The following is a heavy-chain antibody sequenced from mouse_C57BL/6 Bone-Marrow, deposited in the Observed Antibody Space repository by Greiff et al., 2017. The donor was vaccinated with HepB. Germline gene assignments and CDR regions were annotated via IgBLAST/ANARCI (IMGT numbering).Heavy chain of an antibody. J-gene: IGHJ2*01. V-gene: IGHV1-55*01. CDR2: LYPGSGST. D-gene: IGHD1-1*01. CDR3: ASRVITTVVATDY. CDR1: GYTFTSYW. Sequence: VQLQQPGAELVKPGASVKMSCKASGYTFTSYWITWVKQRPGQGLEWIGDLYPGSGSTNYNEKFKSKATLTVDTSSSTAYMQLSSLTSEDSAVYYCASRVITTVVATDYWGQGTTLTFAS.